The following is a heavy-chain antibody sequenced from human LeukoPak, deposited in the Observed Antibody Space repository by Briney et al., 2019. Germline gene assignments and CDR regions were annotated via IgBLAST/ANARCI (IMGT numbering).Heavy chain of an antibody. D-gene: IGHD3-22*01. CDR3: ARDLPPYYYDSSGYYSPLDY. J-gene: IGHJ4*02. V-gene: IGHV1-2*02. CDR1: GYTFTGYY. CDR2: INPNSGGT. Sequence: GASVKVSCKASGYTFTGYYMHWVRQAPGQGLEWMGWINPNSGGTNYAQKFQGRVTMTRDTSISTAYMELSRLRSDDTAVYYCARDLPPYYYDSSGYYSPLDYWGQGTLVTVSS.